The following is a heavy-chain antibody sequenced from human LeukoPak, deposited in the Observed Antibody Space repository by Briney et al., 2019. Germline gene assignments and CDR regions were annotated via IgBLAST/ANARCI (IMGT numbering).Heavy chain of an antibody. CDR1: GFTFSSYA. CDR3: AKDGGVVVYYAFDI. D-gene: IGHD2-2*01. CDR2: ISTSGGST. J-gene: IGHJ3*02. V-gene: IGHV3-23*01. Sequence: PGGSLRLSCAASGFTFSSYAMTWVRQAPGKGLEWVSAISTSGGSTYYADSVKGRFTISRDNSKNTLYLQMNSLRAEDTAVYYCAKDGGVVVYYAFDIWGQGTLVTVSS.